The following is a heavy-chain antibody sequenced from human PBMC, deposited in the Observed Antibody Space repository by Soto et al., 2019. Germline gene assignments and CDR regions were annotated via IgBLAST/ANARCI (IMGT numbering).Heavy chain of an antibody. CDR3: ARVEWCSSTSCYLTDHYYYGMDV. Sequence: ASVKVSCKASGGTFSSYAISWVRQAPGQGLEWMGGIIPIFATANYAQKFQGRVTITADESTSTAYMELSSLRSEDTAVYYCARVEWCSSTSCYLTDHYYYGMDVWGQGTTVTVS. CDR1: GGTFSSYA. D-gene: IGHD2-2*01. V-gene: IGHV1-69*13. CDR2: IIPIFATA. J-gene: IGHJ6*02.